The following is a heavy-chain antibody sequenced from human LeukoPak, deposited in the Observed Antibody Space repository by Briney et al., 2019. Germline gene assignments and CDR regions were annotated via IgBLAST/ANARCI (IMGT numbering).Heavy chain of an antibody. CDR1: GGSIDSYY. V-gene: IGHV4-59*01. J-gene: IGHJ4*02. Sequence: PSETLSLTCTVSGGSIDSYYWSWLRQPPGKGLEWIGYIYYTGSTEYHPSLKSRVTISLDTSKNQFSLKLTSVTAADTAVYYCARVYQSAEYYFDYWGQGNLVSVSP. CDR2: IYYTGST. CDR3: ARVYQSAEYYFDY. D-gene: IGHD2-2*01.